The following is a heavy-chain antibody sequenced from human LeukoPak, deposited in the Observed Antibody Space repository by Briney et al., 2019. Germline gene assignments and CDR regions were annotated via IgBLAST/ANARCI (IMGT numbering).Heavy chain of an antibody. J-gene: IGHJ4*02. V-gene: IGHV3-23*01. D-gene: IGHD3-10*01. CDR3: AKYRGFGDSYDS. CDR1: GFTFSGYA. Sequence: PGGSLRLSCAASGFTFSGYAMNWVRQAPGKGLEWVSTIGGSGGGIYYADSVKGRFTISRDNSQSTLYLQMNSLRAEDTAVYYCAKYRGFGDSYDSWGQGTLVTVSS. CDR2: IGGSGGGI.